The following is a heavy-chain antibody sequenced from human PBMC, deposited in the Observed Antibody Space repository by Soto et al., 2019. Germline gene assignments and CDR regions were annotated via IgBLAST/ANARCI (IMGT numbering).Heavy chain of an antibody. CDR3: AVIVGATWGGG. CDR2: ISDSGST. CDR1: GGSSSSRNYY. V-gene: IGHV4-39*01. J-gene: IGHJ4*02. D-gene: IGHD1-26*01. Sequence: SGTLSVTSTVPGGSSSSRNYYWGWIRQPPGKGLEWIGTISDSGSTYYNPSLKSRVTISVDTSKNQFSLKLSSVTAADTAVYYCAVIVGATWGGGWGQGTLFTVS.